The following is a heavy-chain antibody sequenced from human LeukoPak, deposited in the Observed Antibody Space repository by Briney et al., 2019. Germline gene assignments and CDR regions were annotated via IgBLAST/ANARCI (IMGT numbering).Heavy chain of an antibody. CDR3: TAVGSAWTFAY. Sequence: GGSLRLSCAASGFTFSNAWMTGVRQAPGKGLEWVGRIKIKRDGGTIDYAPPVKGRFTSCKVDSTDIPYLQLNNLTRKDEALYYCTAVGSAWTFAYCGQGTLVTVSS. CDR1: GFTFSNAW. J-gene: IGHJ4*02. CDR2: IKIKRDGGTI. D-gene: IGHD6-25*01. V-gene: IGHV3-15*01.